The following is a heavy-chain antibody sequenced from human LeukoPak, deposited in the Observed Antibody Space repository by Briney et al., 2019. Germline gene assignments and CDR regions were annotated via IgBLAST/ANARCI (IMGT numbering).Heavy chain of an antibody. CDR3: ARXXXPAGATSYFDY. D-gene: IGHD1-26*01. Sequence: PSQTLSLTCTVSGGSISSGDYYWSWIRQPPGKGLEWIGYIYYSGSTYYNPSLKSRVTISVDTSKNQFSLKLSSVAAADTAVYYCARXXXPAGATSYFDYWGQGTLVTVSS. CDR2: IYYSGST. V-gene: IGHV4-30-4*08. CDR1: GGSISSGDYY. J-gene: IGHJ4*02.